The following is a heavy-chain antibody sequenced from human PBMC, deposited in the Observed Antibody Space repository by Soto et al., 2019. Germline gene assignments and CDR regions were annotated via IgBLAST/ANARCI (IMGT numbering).Heavy chain of an antibody. J-gene: IGHJ3*02. V-gene: IGHV3-30*18. CDR1: GFTFSSYV. Sequence: QVQLVQSGGGVVQPGRSLRLSCAASGFTFSSYVTHWVRQAPGKGLEWVAVISHDGRNKYYADSVKGRFTISRDNSKNTLYLQMNSLRTEDTAVYYCAKGGPDCASTTCYLLVAFDIWGQGTMVTVS. CDR3: AKGGPDCASTTCYLLVAFDI. CDR2: ISHDGRNK. D-gene: IGHD2-2*01.